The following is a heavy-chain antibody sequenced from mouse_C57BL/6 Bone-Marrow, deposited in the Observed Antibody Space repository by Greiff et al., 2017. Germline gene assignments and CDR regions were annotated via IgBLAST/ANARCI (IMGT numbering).Heavy chain of an antibody. Sequence: VKLMESGAELAKPGASVKLSCKASGYTFTSYGMHWVKQRPGQGLEWIGYINPRSGYTKYNQKFKAKAKLTADNSSRTAYMQLSSLTYEDSAVYYCARWDRYDDGMAYWGQGTSVTVSS. J-gene: IGHJ4*01. CDR1: GYTFTSYG. D-gene: IGHD2-14*01. CDR2: INPRSGYT. CDR3: ARWDRYDDGMAY. V-gene: IGHV1-7*01.